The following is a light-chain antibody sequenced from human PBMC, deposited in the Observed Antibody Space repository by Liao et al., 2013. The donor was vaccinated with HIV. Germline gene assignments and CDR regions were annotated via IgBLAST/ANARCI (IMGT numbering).Light chain of an antibody. Sequence: SYVLTQPPSVSVAPGKTANITCGGNSIGSKSVHWYQQKPGQAPVLVISHDTDRPSGIPARFSASNSGNTATLTISRVEAGDEADYYCQVWDTSSAHQVFGGGTKLTVL. CDR2: HDT. J-gene: IGLJ3*02. CDR3: QVWDTSSAHQV. V-gene: IGLV3-21*04. CDR1: SIGSKS.